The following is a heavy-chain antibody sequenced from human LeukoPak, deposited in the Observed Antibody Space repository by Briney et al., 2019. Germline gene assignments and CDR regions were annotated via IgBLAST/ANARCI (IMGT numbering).Heavy chain of an antibody. D-gene: IGHD3-10*01. J-gene: IGHJ4*02. V-gene: IGHV1-8*03. Sequence: GASVKVSCKASGYTFTSYDINWVRQATGQGLEWMGWMNPNRGNTGYAQKFHGRVTITRNTSISTAYMEPSSLRSEDTAVYYCARVEYYYGSGSYYLSYYFDYWGQGTLVTVSS. CDR1: GYTFTSYD. CDR3: ARVEYYYGSGSYYLSYYFDY. CDR2: MNPNRGNT.